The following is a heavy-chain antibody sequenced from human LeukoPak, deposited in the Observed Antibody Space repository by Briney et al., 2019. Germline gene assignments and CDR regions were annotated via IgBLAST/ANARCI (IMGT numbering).Heavy chain of an antibody. J-gene: IGHJ4*02. D-gene: IGHD6-13*01. CDR3: AGYRLLYSSSWRDLNFDY. CDR2: IYYSGST. CDR1: GGSISSYY. Sequence: PSETLSLTCTVSGGSISSYYWSWIRQPPGKGLEWIGYIYYSGSTNYNPSLKSRVTISVDTSKNQFSLKLSSVTAADTAVYYCAGYRLLYSSSWRDLNFDYWGQGTLVTVSS. V-gene: IGHV4-59*01.